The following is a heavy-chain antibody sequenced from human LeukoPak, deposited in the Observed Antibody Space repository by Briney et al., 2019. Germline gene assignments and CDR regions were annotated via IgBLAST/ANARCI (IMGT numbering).Heavy chain of an antibody. Sequence: SQTPSLTCTVSGGSLSSGGYYWSWIRQHPGKGLEWIGYIYYSGSTYYNPSLKSRVTISVDTSKNQFSLKLSSVTAADTAVYYCARENGDYYDSSGYYYTGYFDYWGQGTLVTVSS. CDR1: GGSLSSGGYY. V-gene: IGHV4-31*03. D-gene: IGHD3-22*01. CDR2: IYYSGST. J-gene: IGHJ4*02. CDR3: ARENGDYYDSSGYYYTGYFDY.